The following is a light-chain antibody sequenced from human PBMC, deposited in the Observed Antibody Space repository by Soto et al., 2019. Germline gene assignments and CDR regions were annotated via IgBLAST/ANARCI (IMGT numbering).Light chain of an antibody. CDR2: KAS. CDR1: QTISSW. V-gene: IGKV1-5*03. CDR3: QHYNSYSEA. Sequence: DIQRTQSPSTPSGSVGDRVTITCRASQTISSWLAWYQQKPGKAPKLLIYKASTLKSGVPSRFSGSGSGTEFTLTISSLQPDDFATYYCQHYNSYSEAFGQGTKVDIK. J-gene: IGKJ1*01.